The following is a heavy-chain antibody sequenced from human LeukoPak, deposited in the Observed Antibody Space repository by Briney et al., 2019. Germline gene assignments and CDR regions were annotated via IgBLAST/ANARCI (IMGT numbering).Heavy chain of an antibody. J-gene: IGHJ4*02. V-gene: IGHV1-18*01. D-gene: IGHD3-10*01. Sequence: ASVKVSCKASGYTFTTSGISWVRQAPGQGLEWMGWISAYNGNINYAQKLQGRVTMTTDTSTSTAYMKLRSLRSDDTAVYYCARVPSLLWFGESYFDYWGQGTLVTVSS. CDR2: ISAYNGNI. CDR3: ARVPSLLWFGESYFDY. CDR1: GYTFTTSG.